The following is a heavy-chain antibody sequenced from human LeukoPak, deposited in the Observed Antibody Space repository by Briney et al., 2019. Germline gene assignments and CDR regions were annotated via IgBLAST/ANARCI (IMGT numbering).Heavy chain of an antibody. CDR3: ARGRGISPYDILTGYYIDYSYYMDV. J-gene: IGHJ6*03. CDR2: IIPIFGTA. Sequence: ASVKVSCKASGGTFSSYAISWVRQAPGQGLEWMGGIIPIFGTANYAQKFQGRVTITADESTSTAYMELSSLRSEDTAVYYCARGRGISPYDILTGYYIDYSYYMDVWGKGTTVTISS. CDR1: GGTFSSYA. V-gene: IGHV1-69*13. D-gene: IGHD3-9*01.